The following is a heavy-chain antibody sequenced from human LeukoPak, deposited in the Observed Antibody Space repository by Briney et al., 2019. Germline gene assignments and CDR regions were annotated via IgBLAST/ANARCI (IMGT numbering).Heavy chain of an antibody. CDR3: ARVRGATLSHHYFDY. CDR2: IIGSSDLI. V-gene: IGHV3-48*02. J-gene: IGHJ4*02. CDR1: GFTFSSYS. D-gene: IGHD1-26*01. Sequence: GGSLRLSCAASGFTFSSYSMNWVRQAPGKGLEWVPFIIGSSDLIYYADSVKGRFTISRDNAKNSLYLHMNSLRDEDTAVYYCARVRGATLSHHYFDYWGQGALVTVSS.